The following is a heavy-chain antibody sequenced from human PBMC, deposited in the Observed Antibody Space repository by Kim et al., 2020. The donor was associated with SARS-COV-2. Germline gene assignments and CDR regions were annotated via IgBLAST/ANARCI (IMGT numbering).Heavy chain of an antibody. CDR1: GYTFTDFG. CDR2: INTNTANP. J-gene: IGHJ4*02. Sequence: ASVKVSCKASGYTFTDFGMIWVRQAPGQGLEWMGWINTNTANPTYAQGFTGRFVFSLDTSVSTAYVQISSLQAEDTAIYYCARGYDYALSWGQGTLVTVSS. D-gene: IGHD4-17*01. CDR3: ARGYDYALS. V-gene: IGHV7-4-1*02.